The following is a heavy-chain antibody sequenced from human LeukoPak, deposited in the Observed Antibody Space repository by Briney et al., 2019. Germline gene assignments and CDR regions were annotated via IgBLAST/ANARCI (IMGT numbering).Heavy chain of an antibody. Sequence: PGGSLRLSCAASGFTFSSYAMSWVRQNPGKGLEWVSAISGSGGSTYYADSVMGRFTISRDNSKNTLYLQMNSLRAEDTAVYYCAKYLALNYYFDYWGQGTLVTVSS. CDR2: ISGSGGST. CDR1: GFTFSSYA. J-gene: IGHJ4*02. CDR3: AKYLALNYYFDY. V-gene: IGHV3-23*01.